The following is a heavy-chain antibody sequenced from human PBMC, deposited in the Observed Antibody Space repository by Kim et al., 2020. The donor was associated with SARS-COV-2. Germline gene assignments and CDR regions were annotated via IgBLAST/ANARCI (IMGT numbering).Heavy chain of an antibody. CDR2: IKSKTDGGTT. Sequence: GGSLRLSCAASGFTFSNAWMSWVRQAPGKGLEWVGRIKSKTDGGTTDYAAPVKGRFTISRDDSKNTLYLQMNSLKTEDTAVYYCTTDVNGRYSSSHTGSVYYYGMDVWGQGTTVTVSS. CDR1: GFTFSNAW. CDR3: TTDVNGRYSSSHTGSVYYYGMDV. V-gene: IGHV3-15*01. J-gene: IGHJ6*02. D-gene: IGHD6-13*01.